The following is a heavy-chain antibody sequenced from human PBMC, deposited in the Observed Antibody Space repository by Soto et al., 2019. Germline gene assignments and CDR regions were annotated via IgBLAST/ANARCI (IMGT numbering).Heavy chain of an antibody. CDR2: ISYDGSNK. D-gene: IGHD3-16*01. CDR3: AGLKDGQGGFDY. Sequence: QVQLVESGGGVVQPGRSLRLSCAASGFTFSSYAMHWVRQAPGKGLEWVAVISYDGSNKYYADSVKGRFTISRDNSKNTLYLQMNSLGAEDKAVYYCAGLKDGQGGFDYWGQGTLVTVSS. V-gene: IGHV3-30-3*01. J-gene: IGHJ4*02. CDR1: GFTFSSYA.